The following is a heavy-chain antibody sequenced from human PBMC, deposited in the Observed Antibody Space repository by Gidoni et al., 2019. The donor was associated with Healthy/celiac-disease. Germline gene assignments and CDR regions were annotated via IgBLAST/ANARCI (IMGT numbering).Heavy chain of an antibody. V-gene: IGHV3-11*01. CDR3: ARDTVRIAARATSQVYYYYGMDV. CDR1: GFTFSDYY. D-gene: IGHD6-6*01. Sequence: QVQLVESGGGLVKPGGSLRLSCAASGFTFSDYYMSWIRQAPGKGLEWVSYISSSGSTIYYADSVKGRFTISRDNAKNSLYLQMNSLRAEDTAVYYCARDTVRIAARATSQVYYYYGMDVWGQGTTVTVSS. J-gene: IGHJ6*02. CDR2: ISSSGSTI.